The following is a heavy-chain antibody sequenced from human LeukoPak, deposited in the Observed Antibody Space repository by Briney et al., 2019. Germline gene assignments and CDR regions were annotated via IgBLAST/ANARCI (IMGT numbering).Heavy chain of an antibody. D-gene: IGHD2-2*01. CDR2: IYNNENT. V-gene: IGHV4-59*01. CDR3: ARDTSLGMPQWFDP. CDR1: GGFISSYY. Sequence: PSETLSLTCTVSGGFISSYYWSWIRQPPGKGLESIAYIYNNENTKYNPSLKSRVAISVDTSRNQFSLKLRSVTAADTAVYYCARDTSLGMPQWFDPWGQGALVTVSS. J-gene: IGHJ5*02.